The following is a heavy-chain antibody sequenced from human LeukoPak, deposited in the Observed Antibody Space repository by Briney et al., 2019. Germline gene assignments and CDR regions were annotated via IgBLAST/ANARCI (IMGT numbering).Heavy chain of an antibody. CDR3: ARVLVAGTNY. J-gene: IGHJ4*02. D-gene: IGHD6-19*01. CDR2: ISSSSSYI. Sequence: GGSLRLSCAASGFTFSSYSMNWVRQAPGKGLEWASSISSSSSYIYYADSVKGRFTISRDNAKNSLYLQMNSLRAEDTAVYYCARVLVAGTNYWGQGTLVTVSS. V-gene: IGHV3-21*01. CDR1: GFTFSSYS.